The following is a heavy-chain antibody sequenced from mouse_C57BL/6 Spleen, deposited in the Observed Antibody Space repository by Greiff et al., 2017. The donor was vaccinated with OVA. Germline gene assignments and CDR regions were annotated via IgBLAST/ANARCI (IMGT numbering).Heavy chain of an antibody. D-gene: IGHD1-1*01. J-gene: IGHJ4*01. CDR1: GYAFTNYL. CDR2: INPGSGGT. V-gene: IGHV1-54*01. CDR3: ARATPYAMDY. Sequence: VQLQQSGAELVRPGTSVKVSCKASGYAFTNYLIEWVKQRPGQGLEWIGVINPGSGGTNYNEKFKGKAKLTADKSSSTAYMQLSSLTSEDSAVYFCARATPYAMDYWGQGTSVTVSS.